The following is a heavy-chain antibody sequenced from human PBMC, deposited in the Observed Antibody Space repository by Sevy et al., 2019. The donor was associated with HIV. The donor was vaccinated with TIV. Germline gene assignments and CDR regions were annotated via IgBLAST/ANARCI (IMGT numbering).Heavy chain of an antibody. V-gene: IGHV3-66*01. CDR1: GFTVSRNY. CDR2: IYSDGKT. Sequence: WGSLRLSCAASGFTVSRNYMSWVRQAPGKGLEWVSVIYSDGKTFYADSVQDRFTISRDNSKNTLYLQMNSPRAEDTAVYYCAGWSSAWTLFDYWGQGTLVTVSS. CDR3: AGWSSAWTLFDY. D-gene: IGHD6-19*01. J-gene: IGHJ4*02.